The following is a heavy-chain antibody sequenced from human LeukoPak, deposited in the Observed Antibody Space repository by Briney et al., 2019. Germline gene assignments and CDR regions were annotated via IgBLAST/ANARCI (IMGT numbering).Heavy chain of an antibody. Sequence: SETLSLTCTVSGGSIRSYYWNWIRQAPGKGLEWVGFISYSGYTSYSPSLKSRVAISVDTSKSQFSLRLNSMTAADTAIYYCARGRNDNGGMFFDSWAQGNLVTVSS. V-gene: IGHV4-59*01. J-gene: IGHJ4*02. D-gene: IGHD4-23*01. CDR3: ARGRNDNGGMFFDS. CDR2: ISYSGYT. CDR1: GGSIRSYY.